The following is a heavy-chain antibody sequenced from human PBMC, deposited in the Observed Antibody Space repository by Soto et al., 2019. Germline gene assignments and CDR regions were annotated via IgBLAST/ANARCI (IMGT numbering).Heavy chain of an antibody. D-gene: IGHD3-3*01. CDR1: GFTVRNLY. V-gene: IGHV3-66*01. CDR3: ARDTLGGAYDFLH. J-gene: IGHJ4*02. Sequence: EVQLVESGGGLVQPGGSLRLSCAASGFTVRNLYMTWVRQDPGKGLQWVAVISSGGSTYYADSVKGRFTISSDNSKNTLSLEMNSLRAEDTAVYYCARDTLGGAYDFLHGGQGTLVTVSS. CDR2: ISSGGST.